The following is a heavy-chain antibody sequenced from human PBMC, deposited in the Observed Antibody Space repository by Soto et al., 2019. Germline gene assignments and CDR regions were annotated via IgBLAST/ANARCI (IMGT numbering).Heavy chain of an antibody. Sequence: SGPTLVNHTQTLTLTCTFSGFSLSTSGVGVGWIRQPPGKALEWLALIYWDDDKRYSPSLKSRLTITKDTSKNQVVLTMTDMDPVDTATYYCARHLLWFGGNDYWGQGTLVTVSS. CDR3: ARHLLWFGGNDY. CDR2: IYWDDDK. J-gene: IGHJ4*02. CDR1: GFSLSTSGVG. D-gene: IGHD3-10*01. V-gene: IGHV2-5*02.